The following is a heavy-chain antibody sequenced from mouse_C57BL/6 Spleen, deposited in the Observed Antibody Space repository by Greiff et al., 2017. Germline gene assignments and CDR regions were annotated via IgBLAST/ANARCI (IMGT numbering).Heavy chain of an antibody. CDR2: ISSGGSYT. J-gene: IGHJ4*01. CDR3: ARHAVTTIAMDY. Sequence: EVKVVESGGDLVKPGGSLKLSCAASGFTFSSYGMSWVRQTPDKRLEWVATISSGGSYTYYPDSVKGRFTISRDNAKNTLYLQMSSLKSEDTAMYYCARHAVTTIAMDYWGQGTSVTVSS. CDR1: GFTFSSYG. V-gene: IGHV5-6*01. D-gene: IGHD2-12*01.